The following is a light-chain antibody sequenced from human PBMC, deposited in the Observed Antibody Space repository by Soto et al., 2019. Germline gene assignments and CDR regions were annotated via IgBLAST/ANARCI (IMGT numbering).Light chain of an antibody. CDR3: QQRSNWPPAIT. CDR2: GAS. V-gene: IGKV3-11*01. Sequence: EIVLTQSPGPLSLSPGERATLSCMSSQSVSSSYLAWYQQKPGQAPRLLFYGASTRPTGIPTRFSGSGSGTDFTRTISSLEPEEFAVYYCQQRSNWPPAITFGQGTRLEIK. J-gene: IGKJ5*01. CDR1: QSVSSSY.